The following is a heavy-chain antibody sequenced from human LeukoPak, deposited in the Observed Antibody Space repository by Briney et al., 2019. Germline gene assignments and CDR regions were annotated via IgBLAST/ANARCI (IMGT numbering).Heavy chain of an antibody. V-gene: IGHV3-53*01. CDR1: GFTVSSNY. CDR3: ARGLMYYDSSGFGDY. J-gene: IGHJ4*02. CDR2: IYSGGST. D-gene: IGHD3-22*01. Sequence: PGGSLRLSCAASGFTVSSNYMSWVRQAPGKGLEWVSVIYSGGSTYYADSVKGRFTISRDNSKNTLYLQMNSLRVEDTAVYYCARGLMYYDSSGFGDYWGQGTLVTVSS.